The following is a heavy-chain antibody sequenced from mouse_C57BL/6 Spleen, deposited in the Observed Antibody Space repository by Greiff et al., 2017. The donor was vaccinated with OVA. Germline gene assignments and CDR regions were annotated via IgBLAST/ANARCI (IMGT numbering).Heavy chain of an antibody. CDR2: ISSGGSYT. V-gene: IGHV5-6*02. J-gene: IGHJ2*01. Sequence: DVMLVESGGDLVKPGGSLKLSCAASGFTFSSYGMSWVRQTPDKRLEWVATISSGGSYTYYPDSVKGRFTISRDNAKNTLYLQMSSLKSEDTAMYYCARQGNWDFDYWGQGTTLTVSS. D-gene: IGHD4-1*01. CDR1: GFTFSSYG. CDR3: ARQGNWDFDY.